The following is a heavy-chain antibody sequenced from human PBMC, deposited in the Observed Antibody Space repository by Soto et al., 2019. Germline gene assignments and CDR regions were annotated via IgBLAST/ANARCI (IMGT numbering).Heavy chain of an antibody. CDR1: GYTFTSYA. V-gene: IGHV1-3*05. J-gene: IGHJ4*02. D-gene: IGHD4-17*01. CDR2: INAGNGNT. CDR3: ASESYGGEFDY. Sequence: QVQLVQSGAEEKKPGASVKVSCKASGYTFTSYAMHWVRQAPGQRLEWMGWINAGNGNTKYSQKLQGRVTITRDTPASTAYMERSSLRSEDTAVYYCASESYGGEFDYWGQGTLVTVSS.